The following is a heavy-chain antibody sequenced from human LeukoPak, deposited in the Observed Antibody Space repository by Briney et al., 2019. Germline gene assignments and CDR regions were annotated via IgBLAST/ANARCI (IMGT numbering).Heavy chain of an antibody. CDR2: IRYDRSNK. Sequence: GGPLRLSCAASGFTFSSYGMHWVRQAPGKGLEWVAFIRYDRSNKYYADSVKGRFTISRDNSKNTLYLEMNSLSPDDTAVYYCARGVEPLAANTLAYWGQGTLVTVSS. CDR1: GFTFSSYG. J-gene: IGHJ4*02. V-gene: IGHV3-30*02. D-gene: IGHD1-14*01. CDR3: ARGVEPLAANTLAY.